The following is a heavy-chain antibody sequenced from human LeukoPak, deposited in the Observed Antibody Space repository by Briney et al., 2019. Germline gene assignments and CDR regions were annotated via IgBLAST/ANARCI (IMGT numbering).Heavy chain of an antibody. Sequence: PGGSLRLSCAASGFTFSSYSMNWVRQAPGKGLEWVSYISSSSSTIYYADSVKGRFTISRDNAKNSLYLQMNSLRAEDMAVYYCARGYSSSWFDFDYWGQGTLVTVSS. V-gene: IGHV3-48*01. J-gene: IGHJ4*02. CDR2: ISSSSSTI. D-gene: IGHD6-13*01. CDR1: GFTFSSYS. CDR3: ARGYSSSWFDFDY.